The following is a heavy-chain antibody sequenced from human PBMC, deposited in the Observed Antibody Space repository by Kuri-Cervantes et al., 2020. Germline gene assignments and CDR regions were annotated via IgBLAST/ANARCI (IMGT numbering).Heavy chain of an antibody. Sequence: GSLRLSCAVYGGSFSGYYWSWIRQPPGKGLEWIGEINHSGSTNYNPSLKSRVTISVDTSKNQFSLKLSSVSAADTAVYYCARVRGGGLAPPIAYYFDYWGQGTLVTVSS. J-gene: IGHJ4*02. CDR3: ARVRGGGLAPPIAYYFDY. CDR1: GGSFSGYY. CDR2: INHSGST. V-gene: IGHV4-34*01. D-gene: IGHD2-21*01.